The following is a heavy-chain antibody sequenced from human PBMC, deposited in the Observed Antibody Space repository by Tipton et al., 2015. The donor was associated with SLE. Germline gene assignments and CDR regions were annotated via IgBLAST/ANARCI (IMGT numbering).Heavy chain of an antibody. CDR2: IYHSGST. Sequence: TLSLTCAVSGYSISSGYYWGWIRQPPGKGLEWIGIIYHSGSTYYNPSLKSRVTISVDTSKKQFSLKLSSVTAADTAVYYCARAVGVTSYFDYWGQGTLVTVSS. CDR3: ARAVGVTSYFDY. CDR1: GYSISSGYY. D-gene: IGHD1-26*01. V-gene: IGHV4-38-2*01. J-gene: IGHJ4*02.